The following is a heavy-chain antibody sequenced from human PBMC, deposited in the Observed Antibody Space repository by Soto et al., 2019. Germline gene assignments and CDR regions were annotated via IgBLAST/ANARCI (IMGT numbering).Heavy chain of an antibody. CDR3: ASGVDTAILRDYYYYGMDV. Sequence: GASVKVSCKASGYTFTSYAMHWVRQAPGQRLEWMGWINAGNGNTKYSQKFQGRVTITGDTSASTAYMELSSLRSEDTAVYYCASGVDTAILRDYYYYGMDVWGQGTTVTVSS. J-gene: IGHJ6*02. V-gene: IGHV1-3*01. CDR1: GYTFTSYA. D-gene: IGHD5-18*01. CDR2: INAGNGNT.